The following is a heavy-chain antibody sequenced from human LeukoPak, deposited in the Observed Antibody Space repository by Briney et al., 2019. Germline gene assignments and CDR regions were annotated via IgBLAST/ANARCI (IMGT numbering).Heavy chain of an antibody. D-gene: IGHD3-16*01. CDR2: IDNDGRGT. J-gene: IGHJ4*02. CDR1: GFTFSSYW. Sequence: GGSLRLSCAASGFTFSSYWRPWVRQAPGKGLVWVSRIDNDGRGTSYADSVKGRFTISRDNAKNRLYLQMNSLRAEDTAVYYCASLNYGPDYWGQGTLVTVSS. CDR3: ASLNYGPDY. V-gene: IGHV3-74*01.